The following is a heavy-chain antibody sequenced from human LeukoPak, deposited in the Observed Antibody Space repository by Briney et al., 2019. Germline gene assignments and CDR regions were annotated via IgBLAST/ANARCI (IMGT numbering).Heavy chain of an antibody. CDR1: GFTFSSYG. V-gene: IGHV3-30*02. Sequence: PGGSLRLSCAASGFTFSSYGMHWVRQAPGKGLEWVAFIRYDGSNKYYADSVKGRFTISRDNSKNTLYLQMNSLRAEDTAVYYCAKAGGSYYYYMDVWGKGTTVTVSS. CDR3: AKAGGSYYYYMDV. CDR2: IRYDGSNK. J-gene: IGHJ6*03. D-gene: IGHD1-26*01.